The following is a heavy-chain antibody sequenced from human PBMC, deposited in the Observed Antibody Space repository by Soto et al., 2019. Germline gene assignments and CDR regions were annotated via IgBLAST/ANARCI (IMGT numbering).Heavy chain of an antibody. CDR1: GFSFSDYG. CDR2: IWYYGSEK. V-gene: IGHV3-33*01. D-gene: IGHD1-1*01. J-gene: IGHJ4*02. Sequence: QVQLMESGGGVVQPGRSLRLSCAASGFSFSDYGMHWVRQAPGKGLEWVAVIWYYGSEKYYADSVKGRFTISRDDSKNTLERQMNSLGVEATALYYCARQSLGNIRLRGFDYWGQGALVTVSS. CDR3: ARQSLGNIRLRGFDY.